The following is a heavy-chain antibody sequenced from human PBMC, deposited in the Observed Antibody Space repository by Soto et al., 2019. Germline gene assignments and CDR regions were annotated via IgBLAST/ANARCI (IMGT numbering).Heavy chain of an antibody. CDR1: GGSIGSSSYY. V-gene: IGHV4-39*01. CDR2: LYFTGTT. Sequence: SETLSLTCSVSGGSIGSSSYYFGWIRQPPGKGLEWIGSLYFTGTTYYNSSLKSRVTMSADKSQNQFSLSLSSVTAADTAVYYCGAYCRRTYWYGWFEPWGHVTRVTAS. J-gene: IGHJ5*02. D-gene: IGHD2-8*02. CDR3: GAYCRRTYWYGWFEP.